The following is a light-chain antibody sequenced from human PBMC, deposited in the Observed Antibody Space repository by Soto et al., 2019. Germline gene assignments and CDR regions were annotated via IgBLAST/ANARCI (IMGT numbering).Light chain of an antibody. CDR3: QQSYSTPPEGLT. J-gene: IGKJ4*01. Sequence: DIQITQSPSSLSVSVGDRVTITCRSSQSISTYLNWYQQKPGKAPKLLICGASSLQSGVPSRFSGSGSGTDFTLTISSLQPEDFATYYCQQSYSTPPEGLTLGGGTKVDIK. V-gene: IGKV1-39*01. CDR2: GAS. CDR1: QSISTY.